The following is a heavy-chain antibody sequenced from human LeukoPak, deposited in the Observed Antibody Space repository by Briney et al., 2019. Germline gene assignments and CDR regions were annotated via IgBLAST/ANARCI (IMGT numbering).Heavy chain of an antibody. Sequence: GGSLRLSCAASGFTFGAYAMHWVRQAPGKGLEWVSLISGGGGSTYYADSVKGRFTISRDNSKNSLYLQMNSLRTEDTALYYCAKAIYYYYSSGYYYEYFEYWGQGTLVTVSS. CDR2: ISGGGGST. D-gene: IGHD3-22*01. CDR3: AKAIYYYYSSGYYYEYFEY. V-gene: IGHV3-43*02. CDR1: GFTFGAYA. J-gene: IGHJ4*02.